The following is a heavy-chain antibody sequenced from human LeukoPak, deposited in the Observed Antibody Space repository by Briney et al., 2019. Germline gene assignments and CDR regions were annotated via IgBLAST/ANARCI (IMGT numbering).Heavy chain of an antibody. V-gene: IGHV4-34*01. CDR1: GGSFSGYY. CDR3: ARGQRGYSGYDPITFDY. CDR2: INHSGGT. J-gene: IGHJ4*02. Sequence: PSETLSLTCAVYGGSFSGYYWSWIRQPPGKGLEWIGEINHSGGTKYNPSLKSRVTISVDTSKNQFSLKLSSVTAADTAVYYCARGQRGYSGYDPITFDYWGQGTLVSVSS. D-gene: IGHD5-12*01.